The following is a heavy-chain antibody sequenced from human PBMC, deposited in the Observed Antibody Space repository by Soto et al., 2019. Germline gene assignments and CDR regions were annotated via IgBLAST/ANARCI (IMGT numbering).Heavy chain of an antibody. J-gene: IGHJ5*02. CDR1: GYTFTSYA. D-gene: IGHD3-10*01. V-gene: IGHV1-3*01. CDR2: INAGNGNT. Sequence: GASVKVSCKASGYTFTSYAMHWVRQAPGRRLEWMGWINAGNGNTKYSQKFQGRVTITRDTSASTAYMELSSLRSEDTAVYYCARDYYYGSGSYYTRANWFDPWGQGTLVTVS. CDR3: ARDYYYGSGSYYTRANWFDP.